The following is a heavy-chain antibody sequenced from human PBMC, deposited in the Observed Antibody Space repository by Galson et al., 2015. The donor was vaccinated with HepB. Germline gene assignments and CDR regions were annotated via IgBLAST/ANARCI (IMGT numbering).Heavy chain of an antibody. V-gene: IGHV5-51*01. CDR2: VYPEDSDT. CDR1: GYNFPTYW. Sequence: QSGAEVKEAGESLKISCKASGYNFPTYWIGWVRQMPGKGLEWMGIVYPEDSDTRYSPSFQGQVSISADKSFSTAYLHWNSLKASDTAIYYCARRGYSTPSGYYALDVWGQGTTVTVSS. J-gene: IGHJ6*02. CDR3: ARRGYSTPSGYYALDV. D-gene: IGHD2-2*01.